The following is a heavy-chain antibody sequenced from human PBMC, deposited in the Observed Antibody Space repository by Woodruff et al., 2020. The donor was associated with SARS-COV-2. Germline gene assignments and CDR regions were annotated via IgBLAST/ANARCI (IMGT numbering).Heavy chain of an antibody. Sequence: YGIAWVRQAPGQGLEWMGWISIYGGETNYARKFQNGVTMTRDTSKRTAYMELRSLTSDDTAVYYCARVGLYHSDILTGPDVWGQGTLV. CDR2: ISIYGGET. J-gene: IGHJ4*02. CDR1: YG. CDR3: ARVGLYHSDILTGPDV. V-gene: IGHV1-18*01. D-gene: IGHD3-9*01.